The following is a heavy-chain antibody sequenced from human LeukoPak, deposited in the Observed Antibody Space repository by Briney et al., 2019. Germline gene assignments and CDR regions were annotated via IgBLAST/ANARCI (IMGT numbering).Heavy chain of an antibody. D-gene: IGHD5-18*01. V-gene: IGHV1-69*05. J-gene: IGHJ4*02. CDR1: GGTFSSHA. Sequence: ASVKVSCKASGGTFSSHAISWVRQAPGQGLEWMGRIIPIFGTANYAQKFQGRVTITTDESTSTAYMELSSLRSEDTAVYYCARDHMGGYTFHTLDYWGQGTLVTVSS. CDR3: ARDHMGGYTFHTLDY. CDR2: IIPIFGTA.